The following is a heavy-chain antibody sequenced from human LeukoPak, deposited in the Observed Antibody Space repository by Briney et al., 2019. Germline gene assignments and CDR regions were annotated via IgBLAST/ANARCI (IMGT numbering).Heavy chain of an antibody. J-gene: IGHJ4*02. V-gene: IGHV3-15*01. Sequence: GGSLRLSCAASGFTFSNAWMSWVRQAPGKGLEWVGRIKSKTDGGTTDYAAPVKGRFTISRDDSKNTLYLQMNSLKTEDTAVYYCTTTGTYYDILTGYYTLDYWGQGTLVTVSS. D-gene: IGHD3-9*01. CDR2: IKSKTDGGTT. CDR3: TTTGTYYDILTGYYTLDY. CDR1: GFTFSNAW.